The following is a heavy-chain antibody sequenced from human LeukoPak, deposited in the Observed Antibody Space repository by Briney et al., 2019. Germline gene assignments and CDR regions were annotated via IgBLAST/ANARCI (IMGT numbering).Heavy chain of an antibody. Sequence: SETLSLTCTVSGGSISSGSYYWSWIRQPAWKGLEWIGRIYTSGSTNYNPSLKSRVTISVDTSKNQFSLKLSSVTAADTAVYYCARHIIGGYDPYYYYYYYMDVWGKGTTVTISS. CDR3: ARHIIGGYDPYYYYYYYMDV. D-gene: IGHD5-12*01. V-gene: IGHV4-61*02. CDR1: GGSISSGSYY. CDR2: IYTSGST. J-gene: IGHJ6*03.